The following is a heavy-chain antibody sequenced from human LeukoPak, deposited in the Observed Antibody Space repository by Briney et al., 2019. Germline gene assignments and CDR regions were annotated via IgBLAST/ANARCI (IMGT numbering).Heavy chain of an antibody. CDR1: GGSISSYY. D-gene: IGHD3-3*01. CDR2: IYYSGCT. J-gene: IGHJ5*02. V-gene: IGHV4-59*01. CDR3: ARGVDCDFWSGTLFDP. Sequence: SETLSLTCTVSGGSISSYYWSWIRQPPGKGLEWIGYIYYSGCTNYNPSLKSRVTISVDTSKNQFSLNLNSVTAADTAVYYCARGVDCDFWSGTLFDPWGQGTLVSVSS.